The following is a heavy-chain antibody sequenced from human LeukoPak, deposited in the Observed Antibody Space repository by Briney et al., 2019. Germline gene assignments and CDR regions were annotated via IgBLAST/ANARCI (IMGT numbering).Heavy chain of an antibody. CDR2: ISAYNGNT. V-gene: IGHV1-18*01. CDR3: ARSPPIAEAASVGWFDP. D-gene: IGHD6-13*01. CDR1: GYTFTSYG. Sequence: ASVKVSCKASGYTFTSYGISWVRQAPGQGLEWMGWISAYNGNTNYAQKLQGRVTMTTDTSTSTAYMELRSLRSNDTAVYYCARSPPIAEAASVGWFDPWGQGTLVTVSS. J-gene: IGHJ5*02.